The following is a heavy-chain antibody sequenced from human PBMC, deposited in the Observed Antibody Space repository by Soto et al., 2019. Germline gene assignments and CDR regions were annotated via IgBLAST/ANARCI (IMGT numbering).Heavy chain of an antibody. J-gene: IGHJ4*02. CDR2: INNGGDIT. CDR3: AKDATRTDGWYYFDY. D-gene: IGHD6-19*01. Sequence: EVHLLESGGGLVQPGGSQRLSCAASGYTVRNLAMGWVRQAPGKGLEWVSVINNGGDITYHSDSVKGRFTISRDNSKNTLFLQMNSLRAEDTAVYYCAKDATRTDGWYYFDYWGQGALVAVSS. V-gene: IGHV3-23*01. CDR1: GYTVRNLA.